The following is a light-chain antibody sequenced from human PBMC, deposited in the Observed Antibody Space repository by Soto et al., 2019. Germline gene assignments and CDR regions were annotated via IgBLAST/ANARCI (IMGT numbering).Light chain of an antibody. CDR1: QSLSSN. V-gene: IGKV3-15*01. Sequence: EVVMRQSPATLSVSPGERATLSCRASQSLSSNLAWYQQKPGQAPRLLIHGASTRATGIPARFSGSGSGTEFTLTISSLQSEDFAVYYCQQYNNWPPWTFGQGTKVDIK. CDR3: QQYNNWPPWT. CDR2: GAS. J-gene: IGKJ1*01.